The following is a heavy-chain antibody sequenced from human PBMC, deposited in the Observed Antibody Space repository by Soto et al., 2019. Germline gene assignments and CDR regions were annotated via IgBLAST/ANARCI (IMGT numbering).Heavy chain of an antibody. D-gene: IGHD3-22*01. CDR3: ARGGYYDSSGSRNYHYYGMNV. V-gene: IGHV1-8*01. CDR1: GYTFTSYD. Sequence: ASVNVSCKASGYTFTSYDINWVRQATGQGLEWMGWMNPNSGNTGYAQKFQGRVTMTRNTSISTAYMELSSLRSDDTAMYYCARGGYYDSSGSRNYHYYGMNVWGQGTTVTVSS. CDR2: MNPNSGNT. J-gene: IGHJ6*02.